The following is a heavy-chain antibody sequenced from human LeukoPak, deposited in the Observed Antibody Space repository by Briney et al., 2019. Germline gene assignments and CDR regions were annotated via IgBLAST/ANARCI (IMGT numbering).Heavy chain of an antibody. J-gene: IGHJ4*02. CDR2: IWYDGSNK. CDR1: GFTFSSYG. CDR3: AKGPGYCSSTSCPADY. V-gene: IGHV3-33*06. Sequence: PGGSLRLSCAASGFTFSSYGMHWVRQAPGKGLEWVAVIWYDGSNKYYADSVKGRFTISRDNSKNTLYLQMNSLRAEDTAVYYCAKGPGYCSSTSCPADYWGQGTLVTVSS. D-gene: IGHD2-2*01.